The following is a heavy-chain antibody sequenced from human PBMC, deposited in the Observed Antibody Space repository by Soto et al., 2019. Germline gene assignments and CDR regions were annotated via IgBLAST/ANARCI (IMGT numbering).Heavy chain of an antibody. CDR3: ERGVSAPVGVGELLPAFDY. V-gene: IGHV4-34*01. Sequence: SETLSLTCSFYVLSFIGYYCSLILQPPVNGLEWIGEINHSGSTNYNPSLKSRVTISVDTSKNQFSLKLSSVTAADTAVYYCERGVSAPVGVGELLPAFDYWGQRTLVTVSS. CDR1: VLSFIGYY. CDR2: INHSGST. J-gene: IGHJ4*02. D-gene: IGHD3-10*01.